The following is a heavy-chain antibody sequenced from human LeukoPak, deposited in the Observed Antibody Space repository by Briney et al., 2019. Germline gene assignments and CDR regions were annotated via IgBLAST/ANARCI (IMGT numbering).Heavy chain of an antibody. CDR2: IIPIFGTA. Sequence: SVKVSCKASGGTFSSYAISWVRQAPGQGLEWMGGIIPIFGTANYAQKFQGRVTITMDESTSTAYMELSSLRSEDTAVYYCARDSLGDNWKQPPYYYYYYMDVWGKGTTVTVSS. J-gene: IGHJ6*03. V-gene: IGHV1-69*05. CDR1: GGTFSSYA. D-gene: IGHD1-20*01. CDR3: ARDSLGDNWKQPPYYYYYYMDV.